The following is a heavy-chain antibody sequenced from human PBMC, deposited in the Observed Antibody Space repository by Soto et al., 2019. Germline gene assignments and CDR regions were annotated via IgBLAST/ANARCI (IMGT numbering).Heavy chain of an antibody. D-gene: IGHD3-10*01. CDR1: GGSISSGGYY. V-gene: IGHV4-31*03. CDR2: IYSSGST. CDR3: ARGLLLWFGELLGGREHDAFDI. Sequence: QVQLQESGPGLVKPSQTLSLTCTVSGGSISSGGYYWSWIRQHPGKGREWIGYIYSSGSTYYNPSLNSRVTVSVETSKNKFTLKLSSVTAADTAVYYCARGLLLWFGELLGGREHDAFDIWGQGTLVTVSS. J-gene: IGHJ3*02.